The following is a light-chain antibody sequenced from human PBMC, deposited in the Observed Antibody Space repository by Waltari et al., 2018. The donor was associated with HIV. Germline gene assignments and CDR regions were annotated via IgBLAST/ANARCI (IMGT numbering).Light chain of an antibody. Sequence: SSELTQDPAVSVALGQPVRITCQGDSLSSYYASWYQQKPGQAPVLVIYGKNNRPSGIPDRFSGSSSGNTASLTITGAQAEDEADYYCNSRDSSGNHLVFGGGTKVTVL. CDR1: SLSSYY. J-gene: IGLJ3*02. CDR3: NSRDSSGNHLV. V-gene: IGLV3-19*01. CDR2: GKN.